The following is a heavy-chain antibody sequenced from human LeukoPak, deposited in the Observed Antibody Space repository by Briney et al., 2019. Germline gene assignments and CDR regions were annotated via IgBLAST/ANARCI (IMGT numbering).Heavy chain of an antibody. CDR2: FDSEDGET. V-gene: IGHV1-24*01. Sequence: ASVKVSCKVSGYTLTELSMHWVRQAPGNGLEWMGGFDSEDGETIYAQKFQGRVTMTEDTSTDTAYMELSSLRSEDTAVYYCATCSGGSCYSDYWGQGTLVTVSS. CDR1: GYTLTELS. D-gene: IGHD2-15*01. J-gene: IGHJ4*02. CDR3: ATCSGGSCYSDY.